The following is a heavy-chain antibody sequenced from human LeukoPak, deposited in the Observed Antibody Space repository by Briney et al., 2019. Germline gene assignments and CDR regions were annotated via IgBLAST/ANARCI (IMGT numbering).Heavy chain of an antibody. CDR1: GFTFSSCS. D-gene: IGHD5-18*01. CDR3: ARLSGYSYSEYYFDY. J-gene: IGHJ4*02. Sequence: GGSLRLSCAASGFTFSSCSMNWVRQAPGKGLEWVSYISSDCSTIYYADSVKGRFTISRDNAKNSLYLQMNSLRAEDTAVYYCARLSGYSYSEYYFDYWGQGTLVTVSS. CDR2: ISSDCSTI. V-gene: IGHV3-48*01.